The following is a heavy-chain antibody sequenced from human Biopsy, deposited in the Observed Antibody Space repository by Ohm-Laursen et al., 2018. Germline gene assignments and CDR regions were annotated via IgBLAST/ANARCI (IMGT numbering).Heavy chain of an antibody. J-gene: IGHJ5*02. CDR1: GDSISTSTTYY. CDR2: IYNSETT. CDR3: ARHPTGFWFDP. V-gene: IGHV4-39*01. Sequence: ETLSLTCTVSGDSISTSTTYYWAWLRQPPGKGLEWIGSIYNSETTFYIPSLKSRVAISVDTSTNQFSLKVSSVTAADTALYYCARHPTGFWFDPWGHGTLVTVSP.